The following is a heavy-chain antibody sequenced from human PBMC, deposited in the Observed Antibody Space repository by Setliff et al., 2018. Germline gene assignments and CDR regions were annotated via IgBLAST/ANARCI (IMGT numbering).Heavy chain of an antibody. D-gene: IGHD1-26*01. V-gene: IGHV3-11*04. CDR3: ARVSRTIVAARGFDY. J-gene: IGHJ4*02. Sequence: GSLRLSCAASGFTFSDYYMSWIRQAPGKGLEWVSYISSSGSTIYYADSVKGRFTISRDNAKNSLYLKMNSLRAEDTAVYYCARVSRTIVAARGFDYWGQGTLVTVSS. CDR1: GFTFSDYY. CDR2: ISSSGSTI.